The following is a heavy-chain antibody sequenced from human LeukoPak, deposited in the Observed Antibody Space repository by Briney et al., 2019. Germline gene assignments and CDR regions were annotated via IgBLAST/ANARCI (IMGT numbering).Heavy chain of an antibody. CDR2: ISSSSSYI. Sequence: GGSLRLSCAASGFTFSSYSMNWVRQAPGKGLEWVSSISSSSSYIYYADSVKGRFTISRDTAKNSLYLQKNSLRAEDTAVYYCASISSGWYSAGWGQGTLVTVSS. D-gene: IGHD6-19*01. CDR1: GFTFSSYS. CDR3: ASISSGWYSAG. V-gene: IGHV3-21*01. J-gene: IGHJ4*02.